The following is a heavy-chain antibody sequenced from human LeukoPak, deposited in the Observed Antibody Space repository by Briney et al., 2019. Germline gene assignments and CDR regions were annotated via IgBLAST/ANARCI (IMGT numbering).Heavy chain of an antibody. J-gene: IGHJ4*02. CDR1: GYTFTGYY. V-gene: IGHV1-2*02. Sequence: ASVKVSCKASGYTFTGYYMHWVRQAPGQGLEWMGWINPNSGGTNYAQKFQGRVTMTRDTSISTAYMELSRLRSDDTAVYYCARVEDIVVVPAAIDYWGQGTLATVSS. CDR2: INPNSGGT. D-gene: IGHD2-2*01. CDR3: ARVEDIVVVPAAIDY.